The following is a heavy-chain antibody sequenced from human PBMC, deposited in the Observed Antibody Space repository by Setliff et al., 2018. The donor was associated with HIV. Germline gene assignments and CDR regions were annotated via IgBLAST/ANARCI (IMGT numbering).Heavy chain of an antibody. CDR2: IYTSGGT. CDR3: ARLSGDYYYFDY. J-gene: IGHJ4*02. D-gene: IGHD2-21*02. CDR1: GGSISSYY. V-gene: IGHV4-4*09. Sequence: PSETLSLTCTVSGGSISSYYWSWIRQPPGKGLEWIGYIYTSGGTNYNPSLKSRVTISLDTSKNQFFLKLTSVTAADTAVYYCARLSGDYYYFDYWGQGTLVTVSS.